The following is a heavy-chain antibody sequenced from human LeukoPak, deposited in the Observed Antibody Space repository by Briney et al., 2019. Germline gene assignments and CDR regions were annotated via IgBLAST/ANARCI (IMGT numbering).Heavy chain of an antibody. Sequence: SVTVSCKASGFTFTSTAVQWVRQTRGQRLEWIGWILVGSGNTNYAQMFQERVTLTRDVSTSTAYMVLSSLRSEDTAIYYCASDPPYTSSSAWWGQGTLITVSS. CDR1: GFTFTSTA. J-gene: IGHJ4*02. V-gene: IGHV1-58*01. CDR2: ILVGSGNT. CDR3: ASDPPYTSSSAW. D-gene: IGHD2-2*01.